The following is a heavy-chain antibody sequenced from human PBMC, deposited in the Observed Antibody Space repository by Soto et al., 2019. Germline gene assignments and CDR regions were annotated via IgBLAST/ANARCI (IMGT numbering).Heavy chain of an antibody. V-gene: IGHV4-59*08. CDR2: IYYSGST. D-gene: IGHD5-12*01. CDR3: ARYSGYVTDAFDI. Sequence: QVQLQESGPGLVKPSETLSLTCSVSGGSISSYYWSWIRQPPGKGLEWIGYIYYSGSTNYNPSLKSRVTISVDTSKNQFSLKLSSVTAADTAVYYRARYSGYVTDAFDIWGQGTMVTVSS. CDR1: GGSISSYY. J-gene: IGHJ3*02.